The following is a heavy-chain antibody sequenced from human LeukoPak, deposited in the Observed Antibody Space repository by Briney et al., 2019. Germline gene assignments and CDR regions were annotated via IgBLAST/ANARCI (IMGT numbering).Heavy chain of an antibody. D-gene: IGHD5-12*01. J-gene: IGHJ4*02. CDR2: IRQDGSER. V-gene: IGHV3-7*01. CDR1: GLIFSNYW. CDR3: ARDWGSTGYDLYDS. Sequence: PGGSLRLSCAASGLIFSNYWMTWVCQAPGKGLEWVAHIRQDGSERHYVDSVKDRFTISRDNAKNSLDLQMDSLRAEDTAVYYCARDWGSTGYDLYDSWGQGTLVTVSS.